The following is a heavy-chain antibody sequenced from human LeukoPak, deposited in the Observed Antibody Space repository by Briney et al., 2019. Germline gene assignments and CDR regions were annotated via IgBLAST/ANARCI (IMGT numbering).Heavy chain of an antibody. D-gene: IGHD5-18*01. Sequence: PGGSLRLSCAASGFTFSSYSMNWVRQAPGKGLEWVSSISSSSSYIYYADSVKGRFTISRDNAKNSLYLQMNSLRAEDTAVYYCARDHGDTGYYYMDVWGKGTTVTVSS. J-gene: IGHJ6*03. CDR1: GFTFSSYS. CDR3: ARDHGDTGYYYMDV. V-gene: IGHV3-21*01. CDR2: ISSSSSYI.